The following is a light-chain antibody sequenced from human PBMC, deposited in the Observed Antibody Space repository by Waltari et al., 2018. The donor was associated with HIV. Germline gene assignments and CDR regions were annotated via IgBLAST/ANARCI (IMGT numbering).Light chain of an antibody. V-gene: IGKV1-NL1*01. CDR3: HQYFSDPFT. CDR1: QDVGNS. CDR2: GAY. J-gene: IGKJ4*01. Sequence: DIQMTQFPSSLSASVGDTVTITCRATQDVGNSVCWYQQRPGQVPKLLISGAYIRPRGVDSRFTGSGSGTRYTLTITDLQPEDFATYFCHQYFSDPFTFGGGTKVEI.